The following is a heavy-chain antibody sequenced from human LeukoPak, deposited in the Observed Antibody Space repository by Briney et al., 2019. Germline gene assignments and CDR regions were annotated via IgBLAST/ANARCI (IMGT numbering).Heavy chain of an antibody. J-gene: IGHJ6*03. CDR1: GGSFSGYY. V-gene: IGHV4-34*01. CDR2: IYYSGGT. CDR3: ARHGRVDYGGNSVYYYYMDV. Sequence: SETLSLTCAVYGGSFSGYYWSWIRQPPGKGLEWIGSIYYSGGTYYNPSLKSRVTISVDTSKNQFSLKLSSVNAADTAVYYCARHGRVDYGGNSVYYYYMDVWGKGTTVTISS. D-gene: IGHD4-23*01.